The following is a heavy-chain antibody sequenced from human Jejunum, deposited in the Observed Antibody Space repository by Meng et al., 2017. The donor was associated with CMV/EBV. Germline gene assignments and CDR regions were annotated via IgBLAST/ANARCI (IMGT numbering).Heavy chain of an antibody. D-gene: IGHD3-3*01. CDR3: ARGTFWSGYYAQNWFDP. CDR1: FTSYY. V-gene: IGHV1-46*01. Sequence: FTSYYLHWVRPAPGQGLEWMGIINPGGTSPSYAQRFQGRVTMTRDTSTSTVYMELTSLRSEDTAVYYCARGTFWSGYYAQNWFDPWGQGTLVTVSS. CDR2: INPGGTSP. J-gene: IGHJ5*02.